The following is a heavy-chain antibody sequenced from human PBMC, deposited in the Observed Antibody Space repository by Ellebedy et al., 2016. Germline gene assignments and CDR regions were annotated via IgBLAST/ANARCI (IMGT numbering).Heavy chain of an antibody. V-gene: IGHV3-48*03. CDR1: GFTFSSYN. D-gene: IGHD6-13*01. J-gene: IGHJ4*02. CDR3: APRDGSFTY. Sequence: GGSLRLSCTASGFTFSSYNMNWVRQAPGKGLEWLAFISSSGSTIHYADSVKGRFSISRDNGKNFLFLQMSSLRAEDTAVYYCAPRDGSFTYWGQGALVSVSS. CDR2: ISSSGSTI.